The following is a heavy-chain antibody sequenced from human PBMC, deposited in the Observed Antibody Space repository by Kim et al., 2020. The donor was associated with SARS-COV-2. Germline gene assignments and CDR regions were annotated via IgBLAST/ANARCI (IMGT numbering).Heavy chain of an antibody. CDR3: ARVEYGGNPIYYYYYYGMDV. CDR1: GGSFSGYY. Sequence: SETLSLTCAVYGGSFSGYYWSWIRQPPGKGLEWIGEINHSGSTNYNPSLKSRVTISVDTSKNQFSLKLSSVTAADTAVYYCARVEYGGNPIYYYYYYGMDVWGQGTTVTVSS. CDR2: INHSGST. D-gene: IGHD2-15*01. J-gene: IGHJ6*02. V-gene: IGHV4-34*01.